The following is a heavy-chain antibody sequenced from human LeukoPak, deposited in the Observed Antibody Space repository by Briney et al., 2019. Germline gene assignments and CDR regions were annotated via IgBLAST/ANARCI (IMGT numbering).Heavy chain of an antibody. CDR1: GFTFSGYS. D-gene: IGHD3-10*01. V-gene: IGHV3-11*01. Sequence: PGGSLRLSCAASGFTFSGYSMNWVRQAPGQGLEWVSYIISSGDTIYYADSVKGRFTVSRDNAKNTLYLQMNGLRAEDTAVYYCARDRYGSFYFWGQGNLVTVSS. J-gene: IGHJ4*02. CDR3: ARDRYGSFYF. CDR2: IISSGDTI.